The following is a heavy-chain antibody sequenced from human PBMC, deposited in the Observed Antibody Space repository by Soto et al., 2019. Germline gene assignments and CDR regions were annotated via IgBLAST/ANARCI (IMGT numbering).Heavy chain of an antibody. CDR2: IKQDGSEK. V-gene: IGHV3-7*05. Sequence: GGSLRLSCAASGFTFSSYWMSWFRQAPGKGLEWVANIKQDGSEKYYVDSVKGRFTISRDNAKNSLYLQMNSLRAEDTAVYYCARKRRRIYSSSWRDAFDIWGQGTMVTVSS. CDR3: ARKRRRIYSSSWRDAFDI. CDR1: GFTFSSYW. D-gene: IGHD6-13*01. J-gene: IGHJ3*02.